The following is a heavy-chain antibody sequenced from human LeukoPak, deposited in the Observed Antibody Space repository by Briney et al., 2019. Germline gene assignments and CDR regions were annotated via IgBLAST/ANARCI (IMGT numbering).Heavy chain of an antibody. CDR3: AKGSYDYGDYTAFDI. J-gene: IGHJ3*02. Sequence: GGSLRLSCAASGFTVSSNYMSWVRQAPGKGLEWVAFIRYDGSNKYYADSVKGRFTISRDNSKNTLYLQMNSLRAEDTAVYYCAKGSYDYGDYTAFDIWGQGTMVTVSS. D-gene: IGHD4-17*01. CDR1: GFTVSSNY. V-gene: IGHV3-30*02. CDR2: IRYDGSNK.